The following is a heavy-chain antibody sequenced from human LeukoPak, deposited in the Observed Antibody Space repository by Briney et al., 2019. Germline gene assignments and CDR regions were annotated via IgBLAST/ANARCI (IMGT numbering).Heavy chain of an antibody. D-gene: IGHD2-2*01. Sequence: PGGSLRLSCAASGFAFSSYGMHWVRKAPGKGLEWVAVIWYDGSNKYYAGSVKGRFTISRDNSKNTLYLQMNSLRAEDTAVYYCARDQGYCSSTSCYVRYYYYYGMDVWGKGTTVTVSS. J-gene: IGHJ6*04. V-gene: IGHV3-33*01. CDR1: GFAFSSYG. CDR3: ARDQGYCSSTSCYVRYYYYYGMDV. CDR2: IWYDGSNK.